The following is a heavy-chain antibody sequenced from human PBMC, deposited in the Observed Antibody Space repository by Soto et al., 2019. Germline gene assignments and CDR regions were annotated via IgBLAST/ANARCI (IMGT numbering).Heavy chain of an antibody. CDR2: IYHSGST. J-gene: IGHJ4*02. V-gene: IGHV4-30-2*01. CDR1: GGSISSGGYS. CDR3: VRVPDY. Sequence: QLQLQVSGSGLVKPSQTLSLTCAVSGGSISSGGYSWSWIRQPPGKGLDWIGYIYHSGSTYYNPSLKSRVTISVDRSKNQFSLKLSSVTAADTAVYYCVRVPDYWGQGTLVTVSS.